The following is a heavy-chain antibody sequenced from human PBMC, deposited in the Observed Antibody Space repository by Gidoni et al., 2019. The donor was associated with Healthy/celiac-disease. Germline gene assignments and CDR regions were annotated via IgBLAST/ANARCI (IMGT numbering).Heavy chain of an antibody. V-gene: IGHV1-69*04. CDR2: IIPILGIA. Sequence: QVQLVQSAAAVTKPGSSVKVSCKASGCTFSSYAISWVRQAPGQGLEWMGRIIPILGIANYAQKFQGRVTITADKSTSTAYMELSSLRSEDTAVYYCARGSSGWENRGVEYYYYGMDVWGQGTTVTVSS. CDR3: ARGSSGWENRGVEYYYYGMDV. CDR1: GCTFSSYA. D-gene: IGHD6-19*01. J-gene: IGHJ6*02.